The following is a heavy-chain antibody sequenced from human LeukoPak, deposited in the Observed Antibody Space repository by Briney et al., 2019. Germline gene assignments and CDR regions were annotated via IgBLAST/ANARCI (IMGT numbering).Heavy chain of an antibody. D-gene: IGHD2-21*02. CDR2: IWYDGCNK. Sequence: PGGSLRLSCAASGFTFSSYGMPWVRQAPGKGLEWVAVIWYDGCNKYYADSVKGRFTISRDNSKNTLYLQMNSLRAEDTAVYYCARDSDCGGDCYLLDYWGQGTLVTVSS. V-gene: IGHV3-33*01. CDR1: GFTFSSYG. J-gene: IGHJ4*02. CDR3: ARDSDCGGDCYLLDY.